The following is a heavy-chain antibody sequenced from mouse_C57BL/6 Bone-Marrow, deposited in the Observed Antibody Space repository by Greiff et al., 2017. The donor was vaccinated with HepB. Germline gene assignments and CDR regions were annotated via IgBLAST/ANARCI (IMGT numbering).Heavy chain of an antibody. CDR3: ARSRYPPYWYFDV. V-gene: IGHV1-64*01. J-gene: IGHJ1*03. Sequence: VQLQQPGAELVKPGASVKLSCKASGYTFTSYWMHWVKQRPGQGLEWIGMIHPNSGSTNYNEKFKSKATLTVDKSSSTAYMQLSSLTSEDSAVYYCARSRYPPYWYFDVWGTGTTVTVS. CDR2: IHPNSGST. CDR1: GYTFTSYW. D-gene: IGHD2-12*01.